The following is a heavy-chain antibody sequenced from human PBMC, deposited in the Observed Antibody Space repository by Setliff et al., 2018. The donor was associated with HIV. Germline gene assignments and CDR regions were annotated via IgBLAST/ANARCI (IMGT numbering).Heavy chain of an antibody. D-gene: IGHD6-19*01. CDR3: VRGPQWLVQKGRVYYFDY. CDR2: IYYSGSA. CDR1: GGSFSGYY. V-gene: IGHV4-30-4*08. J-gene: IGHJ4*02. Sequence: PSETLSLTCAVYGGSFSGYYWSWIRQPPGKGLEWIGCIYYSGSAYYNPSLQSRVTISVVTSKNQVSLKLNSMTAADTAVYFCVRGPQWLVQKGRVYYFDYWGQGALVTVSS.